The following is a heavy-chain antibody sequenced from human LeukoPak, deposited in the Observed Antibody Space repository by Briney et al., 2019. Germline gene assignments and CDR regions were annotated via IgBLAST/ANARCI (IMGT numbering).Heavy chain of an antibody. V-gene: IGHV3-33*01. Sequence: GGSLRLSCATSGFTFSGYGMHWVRQAPGKGLEWVAVIWYDGSEKYYTDSVKGRFTISRDNSKNTLYLQMNSLRAEDTAAYYCARGTFGIDYWGQGTLVTVSS. D-gene: IGHD1-14*01. J-gene: IGHJ4*02. CDR3: ARGTFGIDY. CDR1: GFTFSGYG. CDR2: IWYDGSEK.